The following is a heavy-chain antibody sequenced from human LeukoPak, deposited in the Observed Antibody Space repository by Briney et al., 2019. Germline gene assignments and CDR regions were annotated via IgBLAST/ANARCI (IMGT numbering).Heavy chain of an antibody. CDR1: GGSFSGYY. Sequence: NPSETLSLTCAVYGGSFSGYYWSWIRQPPGKGLEWIGEINHSGSTNYNPSLKSRVTISVDTSKNQFSLKLSSVTAADTAVYYCARLARVFTVTTVGDAFDIWGQGTMVTVSS. D-gene: IGHD4-17*01. J-gene: IGHJ3*02. V-gene: IGHV4-34*01. CDR2: INHSGST. CDR3: ARLARVFTVTTVGDAFDI.